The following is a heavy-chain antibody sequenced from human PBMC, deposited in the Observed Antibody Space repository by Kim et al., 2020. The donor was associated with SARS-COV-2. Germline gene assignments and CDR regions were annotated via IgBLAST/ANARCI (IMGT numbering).Heavy chain of an antibody. CDR2: T. D-gene: IGHD4-17*01. V-gene: IGHV3-23*01. Sequence: TYYADSVKGRFTISRDNSKNTLYLQMNSLRAEDTAVYYCAKDVSVTTFDYWGQGTLVTVSS. CDR3: AKDVSVTTFDY. J-gene: IGHJ4*02.